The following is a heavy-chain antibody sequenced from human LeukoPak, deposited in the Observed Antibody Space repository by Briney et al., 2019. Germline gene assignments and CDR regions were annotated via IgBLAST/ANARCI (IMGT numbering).Heavy chain of an antibody. CDR3: ARVHCSSTSCFFFDY. J-gene: IGHJ4*02. V-gene: IGHV4-61*01. CDR2: IYYSGST. CDR1: GGSVSSGSYY. Sequence: SETLSLTCTVSGGSVSSGSYYWSWIRQPPGKGLEWIGYIYYSGSTNYNPSLKSRVTISVDTSKNQFSLKLSSVTAADTAVYYCARVHCSSTSCFFFDYWGQGTLVTVSS. D-gene: IGHD2-2*01.